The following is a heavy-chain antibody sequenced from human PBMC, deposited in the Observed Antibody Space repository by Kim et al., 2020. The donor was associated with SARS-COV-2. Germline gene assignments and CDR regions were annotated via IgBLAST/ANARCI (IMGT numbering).Heavy chain of an antibody. J-gene: IGHJ3*02. V-gene: IGHV4-39*01. D-gene: IGHD6-13*01. CDR3: ARHLRSSWPGGAFDI. Sequence: PAPKSRTTISVDTSKNQFSLKLSSVTAADTAVYYCARHLRSSWPGGAFDIWGQGTMVTVSS.